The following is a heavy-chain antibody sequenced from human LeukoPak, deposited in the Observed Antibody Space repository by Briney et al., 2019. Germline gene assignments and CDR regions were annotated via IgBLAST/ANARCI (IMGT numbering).Heavy chain of an antibody. CDR1: GGSISSYY. V-gene: IGHV4-59*01. Sequence: SETLSLTCTVSGGSISSYYWSWIRQPPGKGLEWIGYIYYSGSTNYNPSLKSRVTISVDTSKNQFSLKLSSVTAADTAVYYCASSGMVKGREYYYYGMDVWGQGTTVTVSS. D-gene: IGHD5-18*01. CDR2: IYYSGST. J-gene: IGHJ6*02. CDR3: ASSGMVKGREYYYYGMDV.